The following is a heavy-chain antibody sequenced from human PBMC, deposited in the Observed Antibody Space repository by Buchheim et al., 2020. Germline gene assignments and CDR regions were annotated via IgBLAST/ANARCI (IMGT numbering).Heavy chain of an antibody. CDR3: ARGGPPPQLLSDS. V-gene: IGHV3-11*05. J-gene: IGHJ4*02. Sequence: QVQLVESGGGLVKPGGSLRLSCAASRFTFSDYYMTWIRQPPGKGLEWVSYISSSGTYTNYPATVQGRFTISRDNAKNSVYLQMNSLRAEDTAFYYCARGGPPPQLLSDSCGQGTL. CDR2: ISSSGTYT. CDR1: RFTFSDYY.